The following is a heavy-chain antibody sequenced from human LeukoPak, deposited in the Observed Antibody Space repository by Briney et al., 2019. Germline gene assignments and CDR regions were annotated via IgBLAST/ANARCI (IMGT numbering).Heavy chain of an antibody. D-gene: IGHD3-22*01. V-gene: IGHV4-59*08. CDR1: GGSISDNY. CDR3: ARGAYYYDFLDY. CDR2: AYYSGHT. J-gene: IGHJ4*02. Sequence: SETLSLTCTVSGGSISDNYWSWIRQPPGKGLEWIGYAYYSGHTNYNSSLKSGVTMSLDTSKSQFSLRLSSVTAADTAVYYCARGAYYYDFLDYWGQGTLVTVSS.